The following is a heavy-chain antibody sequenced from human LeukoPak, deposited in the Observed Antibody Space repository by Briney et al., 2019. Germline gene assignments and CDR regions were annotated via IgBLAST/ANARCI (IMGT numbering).Heavy chain of an antibody. J-gene: IGHJ4*02. CDR3: ARTSREYGSGSYYY. D-gene: IGHD3-10*01. CDR2: IYSGGST. V-gene: IGHV3-53*01. CDR1: GFTVSSNY. Sequence: PGGSLRLSCAASGFTVSSNYMSWVRQAPGKGLEWVSVIYSGGSTYYADSVKGRFTISRDNSKNTLYLQMNSLRAEDTAVYYCARTSREYGSGSYYYWGQGTLVTVSS.